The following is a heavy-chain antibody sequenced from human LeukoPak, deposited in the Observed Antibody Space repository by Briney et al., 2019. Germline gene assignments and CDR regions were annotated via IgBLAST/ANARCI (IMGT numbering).Heavy chain of an antibody. V-gene: IGHV3-11*04. CDR3: ARTPYYYDSSGLYYYYYMDV. Sequence: PGGSLRLSCAASGFTFSDYYMSWIRQAPGKGLEWVSYISSSGSTIYYADSVKGRFTISRDNAKNSLYLQMNSLRAEDTAVYYCARTPYYYDSSGLYYYYYMDVWGKGTTVTVSS. D-gene: IGHD3-22*01. J-gene: IGHJ6*03. CDR1: GFTFSDYY. CDR2: ISSSGSTI.